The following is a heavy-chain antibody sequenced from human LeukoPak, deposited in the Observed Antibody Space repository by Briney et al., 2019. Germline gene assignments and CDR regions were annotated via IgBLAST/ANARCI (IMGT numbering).Heavy chain of an antibody. CDR2: IYYSGST. CDR3: ARRNDFGI. J-gene: IGHJ3*02. Sequence: GSLRLSCAASGFTFDDYDMSWIRQPPGKGLEWIGYIYYSGSTNYNPSLKSRVTISIDTSKNQFSLKLTSVTAADTAVYYCARRNDFGIWGQGTMVTVSS. CDR1: GFTFDDYD. V-gene: IGHV4-59*08.